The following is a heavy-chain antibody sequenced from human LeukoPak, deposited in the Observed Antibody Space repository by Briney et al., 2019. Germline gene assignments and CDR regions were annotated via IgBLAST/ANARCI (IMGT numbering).Heavy chain of an antibody. CDR3: AREVVRGVDYYYGMDV. CDR1: GYTFTGYY. D-gene: IGHD3-10*01. CDR2: INPNSGGT. Sequence: GASVKVSCKASGYTFTGYYMHWVRQAPGQGLEWMGWINPNSGGTNYAQKFQGRVTMTRDTSISTAYMELSRLRSDDTAVYYCAREVVRGVDYYYGMDVWGQGTTVTVSS. J-gene: IGHJ6*02. V-gene: IGHV1-2*02.